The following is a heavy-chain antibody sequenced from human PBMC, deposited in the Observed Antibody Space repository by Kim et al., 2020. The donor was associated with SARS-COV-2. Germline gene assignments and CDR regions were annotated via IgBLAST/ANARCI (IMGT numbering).Heavy chain of an antibody. D-gene: IGHD3-3*01. J-gene: IGHJ4*02. V-gene: IGHV3-23*01. Sequence: ADSVKGRFTISRDNSKNPLYRQMNSLRAEDTAVYYCAKDFGTIFGNFDYWGQGTLVTVSS. CDR3: AKDFGTIFGNFDY.